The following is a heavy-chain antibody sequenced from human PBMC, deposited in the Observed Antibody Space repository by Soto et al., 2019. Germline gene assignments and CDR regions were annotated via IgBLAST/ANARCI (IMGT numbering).Heavy chain of an antibody. CDR1: GFPFSTSW. CDR3: SWSLNY. J-gene: IGHJ4*02. Sequence: SLRLSCAASGFPFSTSWMDWGRQAPGEGLGGGAKKKGDGSQTSYVDSVKGRFTVSRDNAENALFLHMNSLRVEDTAVYFCSWSLNYWGQGILVTVSS. CDR2: KKGDGSQT. V-gene: IGHV3-7*01. D-gene: IGHD1-26*01.